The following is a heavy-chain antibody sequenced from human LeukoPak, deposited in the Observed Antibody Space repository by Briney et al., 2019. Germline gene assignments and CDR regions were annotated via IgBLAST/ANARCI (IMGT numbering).Heavy chain of an antibody. D-gene: IGHD5-12*01. CDR3: ASIVATTRDY. J-gene: IGHJ4*02. Sequence: GGSLRLSCAASGFTFSSYEMNWVRQAPGKGLEWVSYISSSGSTIYYADSVKGRFTISRDNAKNSLYLQMNSLRAEDTAVYYCASIVATTRDYWGQGTLVTVSS. V-gene: IGHV3-48*03. CDR1: GFTFSSYE. CDR2: ISSSGSTI.